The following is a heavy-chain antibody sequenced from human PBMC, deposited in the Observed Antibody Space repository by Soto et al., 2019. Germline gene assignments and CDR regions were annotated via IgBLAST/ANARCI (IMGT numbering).Heavy chain of an antibody. V-gene: IGHV3-21*01. J-gene: IGHJ5*02. Sequence: PGGSLKISCAASGFTFSSYSMNWVRQAPGKGLEWVSSISSSSSYIYYADSVKGRFTISRDNAKNSLYLQMNSLRAEDTAVYYCARDLGYCSGGSCYVPWFDPWGQGTLVTVSS. CDR2: ISSSSSYI. CDR1: GFTFSSYS. D-gene: IGHD2-15*01. CDR3: ARDLGYCSGGSCYVPWFDP.